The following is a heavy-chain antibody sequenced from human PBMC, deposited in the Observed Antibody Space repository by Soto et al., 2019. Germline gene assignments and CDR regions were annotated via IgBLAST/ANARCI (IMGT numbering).Heavy chain of an antibody. CDR1: GYTFTSYG. V-gene: IGHV1-18*01. Sequence: ASVKVSCKASGYTFTSYGISWVRQAPGQGLEWMGWISAGNGKTKYAQNFQGRVTITRDTSASTAYMELNSLRSEDTAVYYCARSTTSCYSLCWFDPWGQGTLVTVSS. CDR3: ARSTTSCYSLCWFDP. D-gene: IGHD2-2*02. J-gene: IGHJ5*02. CDR2: ISAGNGKT.